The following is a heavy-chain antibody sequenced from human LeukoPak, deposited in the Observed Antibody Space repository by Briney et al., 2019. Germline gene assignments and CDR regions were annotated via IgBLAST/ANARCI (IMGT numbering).Heavy chain of an antibody. CDR1: GFTVSTTY. J-gene: IGHJ4*02. V-gene: IGHV3-66*02. Sequence: GGSLRLSCAASGFTVSTTYLSWVRQAPGKGLEWVSVVYSGGNTYYTDSEKGRFTISRDNSKNTLYLQMSSLRAEDTAVYYCASNGENSGTFLQFDCWGQGTLVTVSS. CDR2: VYSGGNT. CDR3: ASNGENSGTFLQFDC. D-gene: IGHD1-26*01.